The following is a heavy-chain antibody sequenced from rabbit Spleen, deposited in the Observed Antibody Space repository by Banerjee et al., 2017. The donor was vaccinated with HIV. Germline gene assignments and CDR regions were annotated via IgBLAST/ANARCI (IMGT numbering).Heavy chain of an antibody. CDR3: GRGSATMTMVITGYYLSL. CDR2: INIVTGKD. D-gene: IGHD2-1*01. CDR1: GVSFSDKDV. Sequence: EQLEESGGGLVKPEGSLTLTCKASGVSFSDKDVMCWVRQAPGKGLEWIACINIVTGKDVYASWVNGRFTISKTSSTTMTLQMTSLTGADTATYFCGRGSATMTMVITGYYLSLWGQGTLVTVS. J-gene: IGHJ3*01. V-gene: IGHV1S45*01.